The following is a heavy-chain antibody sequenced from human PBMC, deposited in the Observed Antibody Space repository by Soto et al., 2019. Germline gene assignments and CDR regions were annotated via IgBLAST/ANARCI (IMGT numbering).Heavy chain of an antibody. D-gene: IGHD6-13*01. Sequence: SGPTLVNPTQTLTLACTLSGFSFSTSGMRVSWIRQPPGKALEWLARIDWDDDKYYSTSLKTRLTVSKDTSKNQVVLRLTNMDPVDTATYFCARIVGSTYYHGMDVWGQGTTVTVSS. CDR1: GFSFSTSGMR. V-gene: IGHV2-70*04. CDR3: ARIVGSTYYHGMDV. CDR2: IDWDDDK. J-gene: IGHJ6*02.